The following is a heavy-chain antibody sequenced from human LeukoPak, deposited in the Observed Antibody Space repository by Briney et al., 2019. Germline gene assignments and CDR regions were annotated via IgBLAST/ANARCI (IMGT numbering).Heavy chain of an antibody. Sequence: AVSVKVSCKASGYTFTGYYMHWVRQAPGQGLEWMGWINPNSGGTNYAQKFQGRVTMTRDTSISTAYMELSRLRSDDTAVYYCARVGSSGWDSIDYWGQGTLVTVSS. D-gene: IGHD6-19*01. CDR2: INPNSGGT. CDR1: GYTFTGYY. CDR3: ARVGSSGWDSIDY. J-gene: IGHJ4*02. V-gene: IGHV1-2*02.